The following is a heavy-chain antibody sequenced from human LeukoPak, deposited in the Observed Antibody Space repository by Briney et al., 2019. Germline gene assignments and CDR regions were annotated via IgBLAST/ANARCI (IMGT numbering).Heavy chain of an antibody. J-gene: IGHJ4*02. V-gene: IGHV3-30*04. CDR1: GFTFSSYA. Sequence: RRSLTLSRASSGFTFSSYAMHWVRQAPGKGLEWVAVISYDGSNKYYADSVKGRFTISRDNSKNTLYLQMNSLRAEDTAVYYCARDPGYSYGCDYWGQRTQVTVSS. CDR2: ISYDGSNK. D-gene: IGHD5-18*01. CDR3: ARDPGYSYGCDY.